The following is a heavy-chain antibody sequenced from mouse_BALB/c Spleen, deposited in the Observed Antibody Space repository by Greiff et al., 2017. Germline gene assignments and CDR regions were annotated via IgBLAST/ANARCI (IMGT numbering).Heavy chain of an antibody. J-gene: IGHJ2*01. D-gene: IGHD4-1*01. CDR2: IWSGGST. CDR1: GFSLTSYG. V-gene: IGHV2-2*02. Sequence: VKLVESGPGLVQPSQSLSITCTVSGFSLTSYGVHWVRQSPGKGLEWLGVIWSGGSTDYNAAFISRLSISKDNSKSQVFFKMNSLQANDTAIYYCARNWGPNWVFDYWGQGTTLTVSA. CDR3: ARNWGPNWVFDY.